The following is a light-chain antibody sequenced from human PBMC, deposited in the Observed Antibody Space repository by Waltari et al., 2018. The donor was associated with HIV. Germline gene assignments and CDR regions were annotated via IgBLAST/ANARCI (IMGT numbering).Light chain of an antibody. CDR3: CSYTAIHTLI. CDR1: TSDIGIFDP. Sequence: QSALTQPASVSGSPGQSITISCSGTTSDIGIFDPVSWYQQHPGRAPQLMIFGVYSRPSGVSSRFSGSKSGNTASLTISGLQAEDEANYYCCSYTAIHTLIFGGGTKLTVL. V-gene: IGLV2-14*01. J-gene: IGLJ2*01. CDR2: GVY.